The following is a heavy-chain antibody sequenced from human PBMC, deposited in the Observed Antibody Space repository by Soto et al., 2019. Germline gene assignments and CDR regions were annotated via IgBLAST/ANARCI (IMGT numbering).Heavy chain of an antibody. Sequence: QVQLVQSGAEVKNPGASVKVSCKASGYTFSSVGSSWVRQDPGQGLEWMGWVCGYNGDTRYVQRFQDRLTMITDTPPSTAYMGLRSLRSDDTAVYFCARPVIGLITFGEVIAPVAHWGQGTLVAVSS. D-gene: IGHD3-16*02. J-gene: IGHJ5*02. CDR2: VCGYNGDT. CDR3: ARPVIGLITFGEVIAPVAH. CDR1: GYTFSSVG. V-gene: IGHV1-18*01.